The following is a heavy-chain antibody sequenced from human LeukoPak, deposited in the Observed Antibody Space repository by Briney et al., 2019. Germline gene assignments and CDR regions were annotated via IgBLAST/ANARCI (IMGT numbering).Heavy chain of an antibody. Sequence: TGGSLRLSCAASGFTFSSYAMSWVRQAPGKGLEWVSGVLGSGGGTGSGTYYADSVKGRFTFSRDNAENTLFLEMSSLRVEDTAVYYCVRERNNFWSGHHSIFDSWGQGTLVTVYS. CDR2: VLGSGGGTGSGT. D-gene: IGHD3-3*01. J-gene: IGHJ4*02. V-gene: IGHV3-23*01. CDR3: VRERNNFWSGHHSIFDS. CDR1: GFTFSSYA.